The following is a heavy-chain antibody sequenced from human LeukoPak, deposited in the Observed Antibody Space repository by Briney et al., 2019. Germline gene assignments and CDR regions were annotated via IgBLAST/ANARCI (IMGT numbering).Heavy chain of an antibody. D-gene: IGHD3-9*01. J-gene: IGHJ4*02. Sequence: GASVKVSCKASGYTFTSYGISWVRQAPGQGLEWTGWISAYNGNTNYAQKLQGRVTMTTDTSTSTAYMELRSLRSDDTAVYYCARDAPNYNILTGHNQFDYWGQGTLVTVSS. CDR3: ARDAPNYNILTGHNQFDY. V-gene: IGHV1-18*01. CDR2: ISAYNGNT. CDR1: GYTFTSYG.